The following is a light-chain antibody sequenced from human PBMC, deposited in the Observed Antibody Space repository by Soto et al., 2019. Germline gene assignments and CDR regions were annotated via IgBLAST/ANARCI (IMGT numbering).Light chain of an antibody. J-gene: IGKJ5*01. V-gene: IGKV3-11*01. CDR1: QAVNTR. CDR3: QQRSSWPPT. CDR2: LTS. Sequence: EIVLTQSPATLSSFPGNRVTLSCRASQAVNTRLAWYQHKPGQAPRLLIYLTSNRAAGIPARFSGSGSGTDFTLTISRMEPDDFAVYYCQQRSSWPPTFGQGTRLEIK.